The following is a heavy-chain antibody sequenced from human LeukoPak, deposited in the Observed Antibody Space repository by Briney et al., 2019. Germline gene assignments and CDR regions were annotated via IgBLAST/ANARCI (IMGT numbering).Heavy chain of an antibody. J-gene: IGHJ4*02. CDR2: IYPGDSDT. Sequence: GESLKISCKGSGYIFTNYWIGWVRQMPGKGLEWMGIIYPGDSDTRYSPSFQGQVTISADKSISTAYLQWSSLKASDTAMYYCARQGSGYSGYENIDYWGQGTLVTVSS. V-gene: IGHV5-51*01. D-gene: IGHD5-12*01. CDR3: ARQGSGYSGYENIDY. CDR1: GYIFTNYW.